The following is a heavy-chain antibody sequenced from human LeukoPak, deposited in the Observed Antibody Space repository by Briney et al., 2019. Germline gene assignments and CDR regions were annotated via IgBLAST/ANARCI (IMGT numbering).Heavy chain of an antibody. J-gene: IGHJ4*02. CDR3: AKGIGSGWFWAFDY. V-gene: IGHV3-23*01. D-gene: IGHD6-19*01. CDR1: GFTFSSYA. CDR2: ISGSGGST. Sequence: GGSPRLSCAVSGFTFSSYAMSWVRQAPGKGLEWVSAISGSGGSTYYADSVKGRFTISRDNSKNTLYLQMNSLRAEDTAVYYCAKGIGSGWFWAFDYWGQGTLVTVSS.